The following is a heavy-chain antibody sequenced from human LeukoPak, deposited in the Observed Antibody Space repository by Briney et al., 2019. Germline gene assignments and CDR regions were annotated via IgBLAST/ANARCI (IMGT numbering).Heavy chain of an antibody. CDR1: GGSISSSSYY. J-gene: IGHJ4*02. CDR2: IYYSGST. V-gene: IGHV4-39*07. D-gene: IGHD3-22*01. CDR3: ARVGVVYYYDYHFDY. Sequence: SETLSLTCTVSGGSISSSSYYWGWIRQPPGKGLEWIGSIYYSGSTYYNPSLKSRVTISVDTSKNQFSLKLSSVTAADTAVYYCARVGVVYYYDYHFDYWGQGTLVTVSS.